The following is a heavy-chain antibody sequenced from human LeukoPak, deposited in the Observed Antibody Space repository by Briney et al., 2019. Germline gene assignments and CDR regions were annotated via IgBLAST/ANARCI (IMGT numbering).Heavy chain of an antibody. V-gene: IGHV3-74*01. Sequence: GGSLRLSCAASGFSFSSYWMHWVRRAPGKGLVWVSRINSDGSSTIYADSVKGRFTISRDNAKNTLYLQMNSLRAEDTAVYYCVRGKTYSFDYWGQGTLITVSS. CDR3: VRGKTYSFDY. J-gene: IGHJ4*02. CDR1: GFSFSSYW. CDR2: INSDGSST.